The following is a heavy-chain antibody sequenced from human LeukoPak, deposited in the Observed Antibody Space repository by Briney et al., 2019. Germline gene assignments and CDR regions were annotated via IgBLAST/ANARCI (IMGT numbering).Heavy chain of an antibody. Sequence: SETLSLTCGVSGGSISNTNWWTWVRQPPGKGLEWIGEVNLQGSTNYNPSLKSRVAISVDKSENHISLKLTSVTAADTAVYYCARSSGYDAYYFDYWGQGTLVTVSS. D-gene: IGHD5-12*01. V-gene: IGHV4-4*02. CDR2: VNLQGST. CDR3: ARSSGYDAYYFDY. J-gene: IGHJ4*02. CDR1: GGSISNTNW.